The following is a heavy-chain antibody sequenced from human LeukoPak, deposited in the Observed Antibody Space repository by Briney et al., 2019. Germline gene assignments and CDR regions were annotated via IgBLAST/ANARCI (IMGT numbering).Heavy chain of an antibody. J-gene: IGHJ4*02. D-gene: IGHD2-15*01. V-gene: IGHV3-30*02. CDR2: IRYDGSDK. Sequence: GGSLRLSCAASGFTFSTYGIHWVRQAPGKGLEWVAFIRYDGSDKFYADSVAGRFTISRDNSKNILSLQMTTLRPDDTAVYFCVRDTGVGAAYFDLWGQGALVAVTS. CDR1: GFTFSTYG. CDR3: VRDTGVGAAYFDL.